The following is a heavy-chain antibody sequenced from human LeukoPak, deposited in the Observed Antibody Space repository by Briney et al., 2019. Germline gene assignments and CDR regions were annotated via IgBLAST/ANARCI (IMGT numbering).Heavy chain of an antibody. CDR2: ISAYNGNT. Sequence: ASVKVSCKASGYTFTSYGISWVRQAPGQGLEWMGWISAYNGNTNYAQKLQGRVTMTTDTSTSTGYMELRSLRSNDTAIYYCARLYCSGGSCYPDYWGQGTLVTVSS. J-gene: IGHJ4*02. V-gene: IGHV1-18*01. CDR3: ARLYCSGGSCYPDY. CDR1: GYTFTSYG. D-gene: IGHD2-15*01.